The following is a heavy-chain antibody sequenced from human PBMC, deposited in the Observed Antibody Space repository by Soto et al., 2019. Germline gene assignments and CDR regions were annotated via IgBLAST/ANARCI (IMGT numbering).Heavy chain of an antibody. D-gene: IGHD3-3*01. V-gene: IGHV4-34*01. CDR1: GGSFSGYY. J-gene: IGHJ4*02. Sequence: PSETLSLTCAVYGGSFSGYYWSWIRQPPGKGLEWIGEINHSGSTNYNPSLKSRVTISVDTSKNQFSLKLSSVTAADTAAYYCARTFGVATPFDYWGQGTLVTVSS. CDR3: ARTFGVATPFDY. CDR2: INHSGST.